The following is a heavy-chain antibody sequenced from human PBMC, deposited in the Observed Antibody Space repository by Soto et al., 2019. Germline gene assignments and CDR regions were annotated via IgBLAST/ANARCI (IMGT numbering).Heavy chain of an antibody. Sequence: SETLSLTXTVSGGSVSSGSYYWSWIRQPPGKGLEWIGYIYYSGSTNYNPSLKSRVTISVDTSKNQFSLKLSSVTAADTAVYYCARDIYGSGANWFDPWGQGTLVTVSS. V-gene: IGHV4-61*01. CDR3: ARDIYGSGANWFDP. CDR1: GGSVSSGSYY. D-gene: IGHD3-10*01. J-gene: IGHJ5*02. CDR2: IYYSGST.